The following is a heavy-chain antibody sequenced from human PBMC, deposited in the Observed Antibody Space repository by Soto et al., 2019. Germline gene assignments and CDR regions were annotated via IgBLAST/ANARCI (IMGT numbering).Heavy chain of an antibody. J-gene: IGHJ6*03. V-gene: IGHV1-8*01. Sequence: ASVKVTCKASGYTFTSYDINWVRQATGQGLEWMGWINPNSGNTGYAQKFQGRVTMTRNTSISTAYMELSSLRSEDTAVYYCARGLKRSRKYYYGSGRDYYYYMDVWGKGTTVTVSS. CDR2: INPNSGNT. CDR1: GYTFTSYD. CDR3: ARGLKRSRKYYYGSGRDYYYYMDV. D-gene: IGHD3-10*01.